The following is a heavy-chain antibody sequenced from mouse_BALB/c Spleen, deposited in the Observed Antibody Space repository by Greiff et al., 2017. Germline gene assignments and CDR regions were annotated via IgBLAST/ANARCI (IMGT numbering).Heavy chain of an antibody. CDR3: ARVYGSSSYAMDY. J-gene: IGHJ4*01. CDR2: ISYDGSN. Sequence: VQLKESGPGLVKPSQSLSLTCSVTGYSITSGYYWNWIRQFPGNKLEWMGYISYDGSNNYNPSLKNRISITRDTSKNQFFLKLNSVTTEDTATYYCARVYGSSSYAMDYWGQGTSVTVSS. V-gene: IGHV3-6*02. CDR1: GYSITSGYY. D-gene: IGHD1-1*01.